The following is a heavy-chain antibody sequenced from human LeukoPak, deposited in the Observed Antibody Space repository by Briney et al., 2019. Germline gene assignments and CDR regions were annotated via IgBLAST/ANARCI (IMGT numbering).Heavy chain of an antibody. CDR1: GGSISTYY. V-gene: IGHV4-4*07. J-gene: IGHJ4*02. CDR2: IHTSGNT. CDR3: AREGSMTARPFVSIDY. Sequence: SETLSLTCTASGGSISTYYWSWIRQPAGKGLEWIGRIHTSGNTDYNPSLKSRVTMSVDTSKNQFSLKLSSVTAADTAVYYCAREGSMTARPFVSIDYWGQGTLVTISS. D-gene: IGHD6-6*01.